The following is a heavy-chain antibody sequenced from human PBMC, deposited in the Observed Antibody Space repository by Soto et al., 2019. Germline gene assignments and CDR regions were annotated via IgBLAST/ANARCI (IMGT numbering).Heavy chain of an antibody. V-gene: IGHV3-7*05. D-gene: IGHD6-25*01. Sequence: EVQLVESGGGLVQPGGSLRLSCAASGFTFGNYWMTWVRQAPGKGLERVANIKGDGSAKSYLDSVRGRFTVSRVNAVNSLFLQINTLTAENMDLYYCATDVSPVSSGYYLDAFDIWGQGTMVTV. CDR2: IKGDGSAK. CDR1: GFTFGNYW. J-gene: IGHJ3*02. CDR3: ATDVSPVSSGYYLDAFDI.